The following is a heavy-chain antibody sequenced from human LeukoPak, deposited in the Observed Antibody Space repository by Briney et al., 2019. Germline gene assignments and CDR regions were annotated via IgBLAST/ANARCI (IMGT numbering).Heavy chain of an antibody. J-gene: IGHJ4*02. CDR2: ISTSGGRT. V-gene: IGHV3-23*01. CDR1: GFIFSNYG. D-gene: IGHD1-26*01. Sequence: GGSLRLSCEASGFIFSNYGMSWVRQAPGKGLEWVSGISTSGGRTYYADSVKGRFTISRDNSKNTLYLQMNSLGAEDTAIYYCAKDRDGGSATTAKGFDYWAQGTRVTVSS. CDR3: AKDRDGGSATTAKGFDY.